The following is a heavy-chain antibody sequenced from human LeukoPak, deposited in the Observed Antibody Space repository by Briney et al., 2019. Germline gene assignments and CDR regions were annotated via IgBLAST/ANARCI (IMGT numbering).Heavy chain of an antibody. CDR2: ISGSGGST. V-gene: IGHV3-23*01. D-gene: IGHD5-18*01. Sequence: GGSLRLSCAASGFTFSSYAMSWVRQAPGNGLEWVSAISGSGGSTYYADSVKGRFTISRDNSKNTLYLQMNSLRAEDTAVYYCAKDTDMVFFLDYWGQGTLVTVSS. CDR3: AKDTDMVFFLDY. CDR1: GFTFSSYA. J-gene: IGHJ4*02.